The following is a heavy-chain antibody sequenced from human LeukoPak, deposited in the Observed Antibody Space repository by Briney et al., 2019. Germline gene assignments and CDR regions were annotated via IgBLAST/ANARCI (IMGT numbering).Heavy chain of an antibody. J-gene: IGHJ6*03. CDR3: ARDVKVVVSTYYDYNYMDV. CDR1: GGSISTSSYY. CDR2: IFYSGST. D-gene: IGHD2-21*01. Sequence: PSETLSLTCTVSGGSISTSSYYWGWVRQPPGKGLEWIGNIFYSGSTYYSPSLKSRVTISLDTSRNQFSLKLNSVTAADTALYYCARDVKVVVSTYYDYNYMDVWGKGTKVTISS. V-gene: IGHV4-39*07.